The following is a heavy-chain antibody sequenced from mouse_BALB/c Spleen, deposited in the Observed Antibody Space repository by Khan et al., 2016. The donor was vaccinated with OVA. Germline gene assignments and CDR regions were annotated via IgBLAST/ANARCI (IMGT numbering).Heavy chain of an antibody. CDR2: FNPSTDYA. V-gene: IGHV1-7*01. J-gene: IGHJ2*01. Sequence: QVRLQQSGAELAKPGASVKMSCKASGYTFSTYWMHWVKQRPGQGLEWIGYFNPSTDYADFNQKFKDKATLTADKSSSTAFMQLSSLTSEDSAVCYYTRLGSYYGSTFVFWGQGTTLTVSA. CDR3: TRLGSYYGSTFVF. D-gene: IGHD1-1*01. CDR1: GYTFSTYW.